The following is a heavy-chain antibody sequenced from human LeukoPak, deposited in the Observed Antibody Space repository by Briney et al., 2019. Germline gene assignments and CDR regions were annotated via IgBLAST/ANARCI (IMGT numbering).Heavy chain of an antibody. CDR2: MNPNSGNA. J-gene: IGHJ4*02. D-gene: IGHD3-10*01. CDR3: ARLSGSGSYYNLDY. CDR1: GYTFTSYD. V-gene: IGHV1-8*01. Sequence: ASVKVSCKASGYTFTSYDINWVRQATGQGLEWMGWMNPNSGNAGYAQKFQGRVTMTRNTSISTAYMELSSLRSEDTAVYYCARLSGSGSYYNLDYWGQGTLVTVSS.